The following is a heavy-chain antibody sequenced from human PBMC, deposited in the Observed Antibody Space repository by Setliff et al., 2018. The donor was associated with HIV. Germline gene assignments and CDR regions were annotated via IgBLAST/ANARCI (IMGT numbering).Heavy chain of an antibody. J-gene: IGHJ4*02. D-gene: IGHD3-3*01. CDR2: INPSGGST. CDR3: ARESGLAWSGSPFFDY. Sequence: ASVKVSCKASGDSFTTFYIHWVRQAPGQGLEWMGLINPSGGSTSYAQKFQGRVTMTRDTSTSTAYMELRSLRYEATAVYYCARESGLAWSGSPFFDYWGQGALVTVSS. CDR1: GDSFTTFY. V-gene: IGHV1-46*01.